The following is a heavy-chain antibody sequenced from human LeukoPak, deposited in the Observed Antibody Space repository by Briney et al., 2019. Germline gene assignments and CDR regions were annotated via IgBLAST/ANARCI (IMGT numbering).Heavy chain of an antibody. V-gene: IGHV4-31*03. D-gene: IGHD5-24*01. CDR2: IYYSGRT. CDR1: GDSIRTSGYY. CDR3: ARGSAAGWHAFDI. Sequence: SSETLSLTCTVSGDSIRTSGYYWTWIRPHPGKDLEWIGYIYYSGRTYYTPSLKIRVTIYVHTSENQFSLELSSVAAADTAVYSSARGSAAGWHAFDIWGQGTMVTVSS. J-gene: IGHJ3*02.